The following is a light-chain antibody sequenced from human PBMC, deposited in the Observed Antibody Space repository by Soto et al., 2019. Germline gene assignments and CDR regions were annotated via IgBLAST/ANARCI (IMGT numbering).Light chain of an antibody. CDR3: QHYDHLPIT. V-gene: IGKV1-33*01. CDR2: DAS. J-gene: IGKJ5*01. CDR1: QDITNY. Sequence: DIQMTQSPSSLSASVGYRVTITCQSSQDITNYLNWYQQKPGKAPRLLLYDASSLETGVPSRFSGSGSATDFTFTISSLQPEDIATYYCQHYDHLPITFGQGTRLEIK.